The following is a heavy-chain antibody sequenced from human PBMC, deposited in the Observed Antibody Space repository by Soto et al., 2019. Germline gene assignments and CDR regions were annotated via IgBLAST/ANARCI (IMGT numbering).Heavy chain of an antibody. CDR3: ARHGQLSSMTKYFDS. Sequence: GESLKISCEGSGYSFTSYWIAWVRQMPGKGLECMGIIYPGDSDTRYSPSFQGQVTISVDKSINTAYLQWSSLRASDTAIYYCARHGQLSSMTKYFDSWGQGALVTVSS. CDR2: IYPGDSDT. J-gene: IGHJ4*02. V-gene: IGHV5-51*01. CDR1: GYSFTSYW. D-gene: IGHD4-4*01.